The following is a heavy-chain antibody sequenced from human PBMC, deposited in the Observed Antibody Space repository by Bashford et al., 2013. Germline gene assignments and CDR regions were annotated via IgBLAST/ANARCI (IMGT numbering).Heavy chain of an antibody. V-gene: IGHV4-59*01. Sequence: SSETLSLTCTVSGGSISSYYWSWIRQPPGKGLEWIGYIHYTGSTNYNPSLKSRVTISLDTSKNQFSLKLSSVTAADTAVYYCATDPSYCSGGRCYSGWFDPVGQGPWSPSPQ. CDR3: ATDPSYCSGGRCYSGWFDP. CDR1: GGSISSYY. D-gene: IGHD2-15*01. CDR2: IHYTGST. J-gene: IGHJ5*02.